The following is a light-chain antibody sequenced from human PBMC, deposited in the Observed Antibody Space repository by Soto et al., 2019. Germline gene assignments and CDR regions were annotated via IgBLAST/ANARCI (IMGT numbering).Light chain of an antibody. CDR2: DVS. CDR3: SSCTTSSTLVV. J-gene: IGLJ2*01. CDR1: SSDIGGYNF. Sequence: QSALTQPASVSGSPGQSITISCTGTSSDIGGYNFVSWYQQHPGKAPKLIIFDVSYRPSGVSNRFSGSKSGNTASLTISGLQGEDEADYYCSSCTTSSTLVVFGGGTKLTVL. V-gene: IGLV2-14*01.